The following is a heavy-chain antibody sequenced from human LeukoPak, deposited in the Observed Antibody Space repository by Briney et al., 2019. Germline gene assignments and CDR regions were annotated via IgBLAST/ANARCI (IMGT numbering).Heavy chain of an antibody. CDR2: IRYDGSNK. CDR1: GFTFSIYG. V-gene: IGHV3-30*02. J-gene: IGHJ4*02. D-gene: IGHD5-18*01. CDR3: AKDLKRGYSYGYWAFTPGY. Sequence: GGSLTLSCAASGFTFSIYGMHWVRQAPGKGLEWVAFIRYDGSNKYYADSVKGRLTISRDNSKNTVYLQMNSLRPEDTAVYYCAKDLKRGYSYGYWAFTPGYWGQGTLVTVSS.